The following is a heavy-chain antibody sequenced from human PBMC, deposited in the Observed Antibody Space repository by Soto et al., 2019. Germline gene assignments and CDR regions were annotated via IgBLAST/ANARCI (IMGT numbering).Heavy chain of an antibody. Sequence: SVKVSCKASGGTFSSYTISWVRQAPGQGLEWMGRIIPILGIANYAQKFQGRVTITADKSTSTAYMELSSLRSEDTAVYYCARDLRGDYDILTGPTDYWGQGTLVTVSS. CDR1: GGTFSSYT. V-gene: IGHV1-69*04. J-gene: IGHJ4*02. D-gene: IGHD3-9*01. CDR3: ARDLRGDYDILTGPTDY. CDR2: IIPILGIA.